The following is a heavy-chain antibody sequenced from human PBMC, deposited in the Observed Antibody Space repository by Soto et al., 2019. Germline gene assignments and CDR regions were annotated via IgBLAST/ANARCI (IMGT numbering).Heavy chain of an antibody. V-gene: IGHV3-21*01. Sequence: ESGGGLVKPGGSLRLSCAASGFTFSSYSMNWVRQAPGKGLEWVSSISSSSSYIYYADSVKGRFTISRDNAKNSLYLQMNSLRAEDTAVYYCAREWGLWFGELPSDYWGQGTLVTVSS. J-gene: IGHJ4*02. CDR3: AREWGLWFGELPSDY. CDR2: ISSSSSYI. D-gene: IGHD3-10*01. CDR1: GFTFSSYS.